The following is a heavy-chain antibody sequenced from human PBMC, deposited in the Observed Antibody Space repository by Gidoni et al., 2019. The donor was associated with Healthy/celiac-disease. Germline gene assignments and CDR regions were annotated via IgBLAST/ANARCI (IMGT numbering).Heavy chain of an antibody. Sequence: QVQLQQWGAGLLKPSETLSLTCAVYGGSFSGYYWSWIRQPPGKGLEWIGEINHSGSTNYNPSLKSRVTISVDTSKNQFPLKLSSVTAADTAVYYCARGRGPSGWYLGFDYWGQGTLVTVSS. CDR2: INHSGST. J-gene: IGHJ4*02. CDR1: GGSFSGYY. D-gene: IGHD6-19*01. V-gene: IGHV4-34*01. CDR3: ARGRGPSGWYLGFDY.